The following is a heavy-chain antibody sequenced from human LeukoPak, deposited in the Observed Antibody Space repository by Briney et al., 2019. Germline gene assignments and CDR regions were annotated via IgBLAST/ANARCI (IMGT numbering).Heavy chain of an antibody. CDR3: ARVEEGFSFDY. V-gene: IGHV4-59*01. J-gene: IGHJ4*02. D-gene: IGHD3-10*01. Sequence: SETLSLTCTVSGGSISSYYWSWIRQPPGKGLEWIGYIYYSGSTNYNPSLKSRVTISVDTSKNQFSLKLSSVTAADTAVYYCARVEEGFSFDYWDQGTLVTVSS. CDR2: IYYSGST. CDR1: GGSISSYY.